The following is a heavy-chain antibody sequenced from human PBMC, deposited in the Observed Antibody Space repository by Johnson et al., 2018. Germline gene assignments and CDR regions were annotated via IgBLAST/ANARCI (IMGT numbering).Heavy chain of an antibody. Sequence: VQSGRSLRLSCAASGFTFDDYAMHWVRQAPGKGLEWVSGISWNSGSIGYADSVKGRFTISRDNAKNSLYLQMNSLRAEDTALYYCAKDNGRGWLSFQHGGQGTLVTVSS. J-gene: IGHJ1*01. V-gene: IGHV3-9*01. D-gene: IGHD3-10*01. CDR3: AKDNGRGWLSFQH. CDR2: ISWNSGSI. CDR1: GFTFDDYA.